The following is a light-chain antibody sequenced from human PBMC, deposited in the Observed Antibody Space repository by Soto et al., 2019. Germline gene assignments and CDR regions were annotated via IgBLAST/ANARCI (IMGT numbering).Light chain of an antibody. CDR3: QSYETALSVV. Sequence: QSVLTQPPSVSGAPGQRVTISCTGSNSNIGAGHAAQWYQQPPGTTPKLLIYDNNRRPSGVPVRFSGSRSGTSASLAITGLRAEGGADYYCQSYETALSVVFGGGTKLPVL. J-gene: IGLJ2*01. CDR2: DNN. V-gene: IGLV1-40*01. CDR1: NSNIGAGHA.